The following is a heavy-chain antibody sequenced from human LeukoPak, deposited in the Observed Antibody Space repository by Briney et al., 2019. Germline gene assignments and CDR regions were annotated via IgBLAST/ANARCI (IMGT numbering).Heavy chain of an antibody. Sequence: PGGSLRLSCAASGFTFSDYYMSWIRQAPGKGLEWVSYISSSGSTIYYADSVKGRFTISRDNAKNSLYLQMNSLRAEDTAVYYCARLFRGGSSSLEARYWGQGTLVTVSS. D-gene: IGHD6-13*01. V-gene: IGHV3-11*01. J-gene: IGHJ4*02. CDR1: GFTFSDYY. CDR2: ISSSGSTI. CDR3: ARLFRGGSSSLEARY.